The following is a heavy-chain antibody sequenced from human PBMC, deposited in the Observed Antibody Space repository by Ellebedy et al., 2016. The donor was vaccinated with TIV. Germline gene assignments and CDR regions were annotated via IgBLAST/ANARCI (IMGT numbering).Heavy chain of an antibody. J-gene: IGHJ4*02. D-gene: IGHD6-19*01. V-gene: IGHV3-53*01. CDR2: IYSGGST. CDR3: AREGGDFGWYGVFDY. CDR1: GFTVSSNY. Sequence: PGGSLRLSCAASGFTVSSNYMSWVRQAPGKGLEWVSVIYSGGSTYYADSVKGRFTISRDNSKNTLYLQMNSLRAEDTAVYYCAREGGDFGWYGVFDYWGQGTLVTVSS.